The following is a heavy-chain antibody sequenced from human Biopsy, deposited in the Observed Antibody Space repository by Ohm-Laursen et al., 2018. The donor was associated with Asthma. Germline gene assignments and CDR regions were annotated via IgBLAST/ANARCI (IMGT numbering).Heavy chain of an antibody. D-gene: IGHD3-9*01. CDR2: INPNSGAT. J-gene: IGHJ3*02. V-gene: IGHV1-2*06. CDR3: ARTYYDFLTGQVNDAFAI. Sequence: SVKVSCKASGYPFIGYHIHWMRQAPGQGLEWMGRINPNSGATNYARKFQGRVTMTRDTSISTAYMEVSRLRSDDTAVYYCARTYYDFLTGQVNDAFAIWGQGTMVTVSS. CDR1: GYPFIGYH.